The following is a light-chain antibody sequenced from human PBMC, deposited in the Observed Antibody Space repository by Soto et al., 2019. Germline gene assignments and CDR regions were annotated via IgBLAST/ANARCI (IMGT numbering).Light chain of an antibody. CDR2: AIS. CDR1: QGIAND. J-gene: IGKJ2*01. CDR3: LQDYTYPYT. V-gene: IGKV1-6*01. Sequence: IQMTQSPSSLSASVGDTVTITCRASQGIANDLGWYQQKPGRAPKLLIYAISSLQSEVPSRFSGSGSGADFTLTITSLQPEDFATYFCLQDYTYPYTFGQGTKVEI.